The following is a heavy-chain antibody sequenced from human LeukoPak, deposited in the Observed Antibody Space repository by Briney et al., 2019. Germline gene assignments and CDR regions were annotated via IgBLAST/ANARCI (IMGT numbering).Heavy chain of an antibody. J-gene: IGHJ5*02. V-gene: IGHV3-66*02. CDR3: ARGLGYCSSTSCYTGSFFDP. D-gene: IGHD2-2*02. Sequence: GGSLRLSCAASGFTVSSNYMSWVRQAPGKGLEWVSVIYSGGSTYYADSVKGRFTISRDNSKNTLYLQMNSLRAEDTAVYYCARGLGYCSSTSCYTGSFFDPWGQGTLVTVSS. CDR1: GFTVSSNY. CDR2: IYSGGST.